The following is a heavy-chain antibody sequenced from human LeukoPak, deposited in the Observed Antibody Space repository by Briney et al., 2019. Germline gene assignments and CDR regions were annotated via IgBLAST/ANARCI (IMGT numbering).Heavy chain of an antibody. V-gene: IGHV3-7*04. D-gene: IGHD1-1*01. Sequence: GGSLRLSCAASGFPFSSYWMAWVRQAPGKGLEWVATITLDGSDSYYVDSVKGQFTVSRDNAKNSLYLQMNSLRVEDTAVFYCTTENWYVFENWGRGSWVTVSS. CDR1: GFPFSSYW. CDR2: ITLDGSDS. J-gene: IGHJ4*02. CDR3: TTENWYVFEN.